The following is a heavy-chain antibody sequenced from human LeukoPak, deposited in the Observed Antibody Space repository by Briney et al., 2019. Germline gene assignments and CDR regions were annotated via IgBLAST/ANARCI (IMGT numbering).Heavy chain of an antibody. D-gene: IGHD6-13*01. CDR3: VKAAGSWYGYFDH. Sequence: GGSLRLSCSASGFTFGNYAIHWVRQAPGKGLEYVSTISSNGGNTNYADSVNGRFTISRDNSKNTLYLQMSSLRAEDTAVYYCVKAAGSWYGYFDHWGQGTLVTVSS. J-gene: IGHJ4*02. CDR1: GFTFGNYA. CDR2: ISSNGGNT. V-gene: IGHV3-64D*06.